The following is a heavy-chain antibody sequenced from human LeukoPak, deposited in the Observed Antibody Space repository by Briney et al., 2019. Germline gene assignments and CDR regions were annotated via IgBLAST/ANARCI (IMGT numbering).Heavy chain of an antibody. J-gene: IGHJ4*02. V-gene: IGHV1-18*01. CDR2: INAYNGNT. D-gene: IGHD3-16*02. Sequence: ASVKVSCMASGYTFTSYGISWVRQAPGQGLEWMGWINAYNGNTNYVQKLQGRVTMTTDTSTSTAYMELRSLRSDDTAVYYCARGIMITFGGVIVQGFDYWGQGTLVTVSS. CDR1: GYTFTSYG. CDR3: ARGIMITFGGVIVQGFDY.